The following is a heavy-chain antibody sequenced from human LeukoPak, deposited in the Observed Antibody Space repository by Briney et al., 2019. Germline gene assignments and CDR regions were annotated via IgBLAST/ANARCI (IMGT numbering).Heavy chain of an antibody. CDR3: ARGSGGATHAWYYYYGMDV. V-gene: IGHV4-34*01. Sequence: PSETLSLTCAVYGGSFSGYYWSWIRQPPGKGLEWIGEINHSGSTNYNPSLKSRVTISVDTSKNQFTLKLSSVTAADTAVYYCARGSGGATHAWYYYYGMDVWGQGTTVTVSS. D-gene: IGHD2-15*01. CDR2: INHSGST. J-gene: IGHJ6*02. CDR1: GGSFSGYY.